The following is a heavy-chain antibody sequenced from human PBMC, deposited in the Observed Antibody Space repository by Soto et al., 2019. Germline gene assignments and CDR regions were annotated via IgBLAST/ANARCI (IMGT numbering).Heavy chain of an antibody. V-gene: IGHV3-48*02. CDR2: ISSSSTI. J-gene: IGHJ4*02. CDR1: GFTFSSYS. CDR3: GRGSGLRYCSSTSCYPDY. D-gene: IGHD2-2*01. Sequence: GGSLRLSCAASGFTFSSYSMNWVRQAPGKGLEWVSYISSSSTIYYADSVKGRFTISRDNAKNSLYLQMNSLRDEDTAVYYCGRGSGLRYCSSTSCYPDYWGQGTLVTVSS.